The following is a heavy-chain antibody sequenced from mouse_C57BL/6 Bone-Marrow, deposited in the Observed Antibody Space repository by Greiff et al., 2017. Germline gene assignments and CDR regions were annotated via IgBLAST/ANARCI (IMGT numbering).Heavy chain of an antibody. CDR1: GYTFTSYW. J-gene: IGHJ1*03. Sequence: VQLQQPGAELVMPGASVKLSCKASGYTFTSYWMHWVKQRPGQGLEWIGEIDPSVSYTNYNHKFKGKSTLTVDKSSSTAYMQLISLTSEDSAFYYCARRRYWYFDVWGTGTTVTVSS. CDR3: ARRRYWYFDV. V-gene: IGHV1-69*01. CDR2: IDPSVSYT.